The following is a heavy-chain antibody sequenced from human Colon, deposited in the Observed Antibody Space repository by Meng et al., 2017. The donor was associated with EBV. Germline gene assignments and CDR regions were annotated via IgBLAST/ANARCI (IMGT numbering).Heavy chain of an antibody. J-gene: IGHJ4*02. D-gene: IGHD2-21*02. V-gene: IGHV4-4*02. CDR2: IYHSGST. Sequence: LQSSVPGRLQPAGTLSLACAVSVGYLSSRNWWIWVRHPPWKWLELIGEIYHSGSTNYNPSLKSRVTISVDESKNQFSLRLSSVTAADTAVYYCARVGSYCGGDCYHPRWGQGTLVTVSS. CDR1: VGYLSSRNW. CDR3: ARVGSYCGGDCYHPR.